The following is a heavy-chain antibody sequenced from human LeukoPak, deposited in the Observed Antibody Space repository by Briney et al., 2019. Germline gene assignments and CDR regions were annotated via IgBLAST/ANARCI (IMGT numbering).Heavy chain of an antibody. CDR2: MSYDGSNK. CDR1: GFTLSGYA. D-gene: IGHD6-13*01. V-gene: IGHV3-30*04. Sequence: PGRSLRLSCAASGFTLSGYAMHWVRQAPGKGLEWVAVMSYDGSNKYYADSVKGRFTISRDNSKNTLFLQMNNLRAEDTAVYYCAKEGLGSGWYPNYFDYWGQGTLVTVSS. CDR3: AKEGLGSGWYPNYFDY. J-gene: IGHJ4*02.